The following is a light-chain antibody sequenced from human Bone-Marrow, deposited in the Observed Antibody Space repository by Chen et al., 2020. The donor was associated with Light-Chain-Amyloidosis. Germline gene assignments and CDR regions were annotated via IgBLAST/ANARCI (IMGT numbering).Light chain of an antibody. CDR1: GSDIGAGSH. J-gene: IGLJ3*02. CDR3: QSFDTTLSGIWV. CDR2: GNT. Sequence: QSVLTQPPSVSGAPGQRVTISGTGSGSDIGAGSHVHWYQQVPGTAPTLLIFGNTHRHSGVPDRFSGSKSGTTASLAITGLQAEDEADYYCQSFDTTLSGIWVVGGGTKLTVL. V-gene: IGLV1-40*01.